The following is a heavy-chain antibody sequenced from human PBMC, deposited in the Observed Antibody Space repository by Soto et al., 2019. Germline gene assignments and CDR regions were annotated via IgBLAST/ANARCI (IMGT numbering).Heavy chain of an antibody. CDR1: GGSISSYY. J-gene: IGHJ4*02. D-gene: IGHD3-16*01. Sequence: SDTLSLTCTVSGGSISSYYGSWIRQPPGKGLEWIGYIYYSGSTNYNPSLKSRVTISVDTSKNQFSLKLSSVTAADTAVYYCARRWGDYFDYWGQGNPVTVSS. CDR3: ARRWGDYFDY. CDR2: IYYSGST. V-gene: IGHV4-59*08.